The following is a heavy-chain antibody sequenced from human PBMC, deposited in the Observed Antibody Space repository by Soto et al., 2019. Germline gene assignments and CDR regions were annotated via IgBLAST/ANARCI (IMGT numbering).Heavy chain of an antibody. Sequence: EVQLVESGGGLVQPGGSLRLSCAASEFTFNVYWVHWVRQAPGKGLVWVAHMNRDGTNINYADSVKGRFTISSDHAKNALYLQMNSLRVEDTAVYYCVRDRGQPDAFDIWGQGTVVTVSA. CDR2: MNRDGTNI. J-gene: IGHJ3*02. D-gene: IGHD1-1*01. CDR3: VRDRGQPDAFDI. CDR1: EFTFNVYW. V-gene: IGHV3-74*01.